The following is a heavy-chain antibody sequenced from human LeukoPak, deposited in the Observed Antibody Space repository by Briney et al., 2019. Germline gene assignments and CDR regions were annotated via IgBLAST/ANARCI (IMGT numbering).Heavy chain of an antibody. D-gene: IGHD1-26*01. CDR3: ARLGGSGSPYYYYYLDI. CDR2: IFHSGNT. Sequence: PSETLSLTCAASGYSITSYYYHGFLRQPPGKGLEWIGCIFHSGNTYYNPSLKSRVSISVDTSKNHFSLKLTSVTAADSAGYGGARLGGSGSPYYYYYLDIWGKGTTVTVSS. V-gene: IGHV4-38-2*01. J-gene: IGHJ6*03. CDR1: GYSITSYYY.